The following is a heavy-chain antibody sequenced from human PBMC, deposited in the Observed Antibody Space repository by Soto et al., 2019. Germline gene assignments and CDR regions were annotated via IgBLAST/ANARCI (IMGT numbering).Heavy chain of an antibody. V-gene: IGHV3-30*18. J-gene: IGHJ4*02. CDR2: IANDGSLK. Sequence: QVQLVESGGGVVQPGRSLRLSCGASGFTFSNDGMHWVRQAPGKGLEWVAVIANDGSLKYYADSVKGRFTISRDNSKNTLDLQMNRLRVEDTALYYCAKGRGGDFGDYIESWGQGTLVTVSS. D-gene: IGHD4-17*01. CDR3: AKGRGGDFGDYIES. CDR1: GFTFSNDG.